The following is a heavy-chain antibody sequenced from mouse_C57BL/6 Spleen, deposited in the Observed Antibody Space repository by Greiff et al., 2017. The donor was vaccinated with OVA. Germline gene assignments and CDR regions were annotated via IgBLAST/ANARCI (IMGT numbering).Heavy chain of an antibody. J-gene: IGHJ3*01. CDR3: EKDGYGTGAWFAD. CDR1: GYTFTSYW. CDR2: IYPGSGST. V-gene: IGHV1-55*01. D-gene: IGHD2-2*01. Sequence: VQLQQPGAELVKPGASVKMSCKASGYTFTSYWITWVKQRPGQGLEWIGDIYPGSGSTNYNEKFKSKATLTVDTSSSTSYMLLSSLTSEDSAVYDCEKDGYGTGAWFADWGQGTLVTVS.